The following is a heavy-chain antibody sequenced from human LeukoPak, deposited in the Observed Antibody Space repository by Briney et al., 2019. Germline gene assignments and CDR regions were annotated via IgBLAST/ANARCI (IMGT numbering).Heavy chain of an antibody. CDR2: ISGSGKYI. D-gene: IGHD3-10*01. J-gene: IGHJ4*02. Sequence: GGSLRLSCAASEFTFSSYNMNWVRQAPGKGLEWVSCISGSGKYIYYADSVKGRFTISRDNSKNTLYLQMNSLRAEDTAVYYCVTYGSGSYSYFDYWGQGTLVTVSS. V-gene: IGHV3-21*04. CDR3: VTYGSGSYSYFDY. CDR1: EFTFSSYN.